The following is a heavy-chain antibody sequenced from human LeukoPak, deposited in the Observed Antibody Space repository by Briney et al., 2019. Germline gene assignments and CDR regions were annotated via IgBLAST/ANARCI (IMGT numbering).Heavy chain of an antibody. V-gene: IGHV1-2*02. J-gene: IGHJ4*02. CDR2: INPNSGGT. CDR1: GYTFTGYY. Sequence: GASVTVSCTSSGYTFTGYYMHWVRKAPGQGLEWMGWINPNSGGTKYAQKFQGRVTMTRDTSISTAYMELSRLRSDDTAVYYCARVGSGWSQTFDYWGQGTLVTVSS. D-gene: IGHD6-19*01. CDR3: ARVGSGWSQTFDY.